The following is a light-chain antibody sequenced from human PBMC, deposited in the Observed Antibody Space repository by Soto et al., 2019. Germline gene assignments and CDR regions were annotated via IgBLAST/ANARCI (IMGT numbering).Light chain of an antibody. J-gene: IGKJ1*01. V-gene: IGKV1-39*01. CDR3: QQTYENPRT. CDR2: AAS. Sequence: DIQMTQSPSSLSASVGDRITIACRTSQNIDTYLNWYQQNPGKAPKLLISAASSLQSGVPSRFRGSGSGTDFTLTITSLQAEDFATYYCQQTYENPRTFGQGTKV. CDR1: QNIDTY.